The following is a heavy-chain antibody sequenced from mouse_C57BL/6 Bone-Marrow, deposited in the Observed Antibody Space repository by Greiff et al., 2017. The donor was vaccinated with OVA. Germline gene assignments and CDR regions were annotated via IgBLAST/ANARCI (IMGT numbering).Heavy chain of an antibody. Sequence: QVQLQQSGAELVRPGTSVKMSCKASGYTFTNYWIGWAKQRPGHGLEWIGDIYPGGGYTNYNEKFKGKAPLTADKSSSTAYMTIRSLTSGDSAIYYFARRTHYYGSSSYAMDYWGQGTSVTVSS. CDR2: IYPGGGYT. V-gene: IGHV1-63*01. CDR3: ARRTHYYGSSSYAMDY. J-gene: IGHJ4*01. CDR1: GYTFTNYW. D-gene: IGHD1-1*01.